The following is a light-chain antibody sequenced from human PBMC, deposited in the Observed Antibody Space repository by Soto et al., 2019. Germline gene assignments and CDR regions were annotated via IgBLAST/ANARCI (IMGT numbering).Light chain of an antibody. J-gene: IGKJ4*01. V-gene: IGKV1D-13*01. CDR2: DAS. CDR1: EGISSA. Sequence: AIQLTQSPSSLSASVGDRVTITCRASEGISSALAWYQQKPGKAPKLLIYDASSLESGVPSRFRGSGSGTDFTLTISSLQPEDFATYYCQQFNNYPTFGGGTKVDIK. CDR3: QQFNNYPT.